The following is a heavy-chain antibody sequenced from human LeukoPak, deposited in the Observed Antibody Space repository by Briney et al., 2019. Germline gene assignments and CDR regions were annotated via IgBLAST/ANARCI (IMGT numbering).Heavy chain of an antibody. Sequence: GGSLRLSCAASGFTFSSYEMNWIRQAPGKGLEWVSYISSSGSTIYYADSVKGRFTISRDNAKNSLYLQMNSLRAEDTAVYYCARGRGYDILTGYGGSVGFDYWGQGTLGTVSS. CDR3: ARGRGYDILTGYGGSVGFDY. D-gene: IGHD3-9*01. J-gene: IGHJ4*02. CDR2: ISSSGSTI. CDR1: GFTFSSYE. V-gene: IGHV3-48*03.